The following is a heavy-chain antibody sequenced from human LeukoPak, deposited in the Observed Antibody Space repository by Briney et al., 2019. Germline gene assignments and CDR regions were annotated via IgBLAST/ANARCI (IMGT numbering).Heavy chain of an antibody. J-gene: IGHJ6*03. D-gene: IGHD6-19*01. V-gene: IGHV4-34*01. CDR2: INHSGST. Sequence: PSETLSLTCAVYGGSFSGYYWSWIRQLPGKGLEWIGEINHSGSTNYNPSLKSRVTISVDTSKNQFSLKLSSVTAADTAVYYCARRGSSGWYGYYYYYMDVWGKGTTVTISS. CDR1: GGSFSGYY. CDR3: ARRGSSGWYGYYYYYMDV.